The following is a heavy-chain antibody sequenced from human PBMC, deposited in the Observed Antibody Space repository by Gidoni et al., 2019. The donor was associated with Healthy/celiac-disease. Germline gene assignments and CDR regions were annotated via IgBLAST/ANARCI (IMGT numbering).Heavy chain of an antibody. CDR1: GGSISSGSYY. D-gene: IGHD5-18*01. Sequence: QVQLQESGPGLVKPSQTLSLTCTVSGGSISSGSYYWSWIRQPAGKGLEWIGRIYTSGSTNYNPSLKSRVTISVDTSKNQFSLKLSSATAADTAVYYCAMKWIREAFDIWGQGTMVTVFS. V-gene: IGHV4-61*02. CDR2: IYTSGST. CDR3: AMKWIREAFDI. J-gene: IGHJ3*02.